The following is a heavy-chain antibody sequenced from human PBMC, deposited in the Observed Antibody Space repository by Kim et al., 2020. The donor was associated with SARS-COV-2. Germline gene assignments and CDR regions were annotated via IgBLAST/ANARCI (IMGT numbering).Heavy chain of an antibody. CDR2: IYYSGST. J-gene: IGHJ4*02. Sequence: SETLSLTCTVSGGSISSYYWSWIRQPPGKGLEWIGYIYYSGSTNYNPSLKSRVTISVDTSKNQFSLKLSSVTAADTAVYYCAGRRRYSYGYTLYYFDYWGQGTLVTVSS. D-gene: IGHD5-18*01. CDR1: GGSISSYY. V-gene: IGHV4-59*01. CDR3: AGRRRYSYGYTLYYFDY.